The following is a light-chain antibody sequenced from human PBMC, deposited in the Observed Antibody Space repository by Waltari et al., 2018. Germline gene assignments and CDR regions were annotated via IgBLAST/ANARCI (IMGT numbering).Light chain of an antibody. CDR3: MQTRQATWT. J-gene: IGKJ1*01. Sequence: DIVMTQPPLSLSVTPGQPAPISCKPSQSLLFSDGKTYLYWYLQKAGQPPQLLIYDVSNRFSGVPDRFSGSGSGTDFTLRISRVEAEDVGVYYCMQTRQATWTFGQGTKVEIK. V-gene: IGKV2D-29*01. CDR1: QSLLFSDGKTY. CDR2: DVS.